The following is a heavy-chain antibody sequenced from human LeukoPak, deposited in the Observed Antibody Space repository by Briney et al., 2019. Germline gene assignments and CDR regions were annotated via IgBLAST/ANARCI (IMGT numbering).Heavy chain of an antibody. CDR2: INWNGGSR. CDR3: ARDRCSSTSCYNTPNWFDP. V-gene: IGHV3-20*01. CDR1: GFTFPNYV. D-gene: IGHD2-2*02. Sequence: GGSLRLSCAASGFTFPNYVMSWVRQVPGKGLEWVSGINWNGGSRGYADSVKGRFTISRDNAKNSVYLQMNSLRSEDTAFYHCARDRCSSTSCYNTPNWFDPWGQGTLVTVSS. J-gene: IGHJ5*02.